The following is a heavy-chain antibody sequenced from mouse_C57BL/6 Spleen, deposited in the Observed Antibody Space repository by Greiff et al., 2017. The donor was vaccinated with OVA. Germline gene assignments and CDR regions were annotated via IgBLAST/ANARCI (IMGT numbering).Heavy chain of an antibody. J-gene: IGHJ3*01. V-gene: IGHV1-61*01. CDR1: GYTFTSYW. CDR3: ARGGDAGGFAY. CDR2: IYPSDSET. Sequence: VQLQQSGAELVRPGSSVKLSCKASGYTFTSYWMDWVKQRPGQGLEWIGNIYPSDSETHYNQKFKDKATLTVDKSSSTAYMQLSSLTSEDSAVYYCARGGDAGGFAYWGQGTLVTVSA.